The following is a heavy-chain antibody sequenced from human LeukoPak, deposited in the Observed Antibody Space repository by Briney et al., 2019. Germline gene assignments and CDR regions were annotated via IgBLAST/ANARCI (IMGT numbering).Heavy chain of an antibody. Sequence: GGSLRLSCTASGLTFSTSGFNWVRQAPGKGLEWVASIGPTGSDRYHADSIKGRFTISRDNSNNFLYLQMNSLRAEDTAVYYCATETNGRHYDYWGQGTLLTVSS. J-gene: IGHJ4*02. CDR1: GLTFSTSG. D-gene: IGHD1-14*01. CDR2: IGPTGSDR. V-gene: IGHV3-21*06. CDR3: ATETNGRHYDY.